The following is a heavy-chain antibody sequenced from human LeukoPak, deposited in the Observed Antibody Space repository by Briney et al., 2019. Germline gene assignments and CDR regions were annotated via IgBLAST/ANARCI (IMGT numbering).Heavy chain of an antibody. CDR2: IYPGDSDT. CDR1: GYSITSYW. D-gene: IGHD1-1*01. V-gene: IGHV5-51*01. Sequence: GESLKISCKGSGYSITSYWIGWVRQMPGKGLEWMGIIYPGDSDTRYSPSFQGQVTISADKSISTAYLQWSSLKASDTAMYYCARYTSVHYYYMDVWGKGTTVTVSS. J-gene: IGHJ6*03. CDR3: ARYTSVHYYYMDV.